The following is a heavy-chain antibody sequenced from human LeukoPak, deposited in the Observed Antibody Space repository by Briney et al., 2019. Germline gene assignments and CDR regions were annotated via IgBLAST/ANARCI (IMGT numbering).Heavy chain of an antibody. CDR1: GYTFTGYY. Sequence: SVKVSCKASGYTFTGYYMHWVRQAPGQGLEWMGWINTNTGNPTYAPGFTGRFVFSLDTSVSTAYLQISSLKAEDTALYYCATGRIFGIVDYWGQGSLVTVSS. D-gene: IGHD3-3*01. V-gene: IGHV7-4-1*02. CDR3: ATGRIFGIVDY. J-gene: IGHJ4*02. CDR2: INTNTGNP.